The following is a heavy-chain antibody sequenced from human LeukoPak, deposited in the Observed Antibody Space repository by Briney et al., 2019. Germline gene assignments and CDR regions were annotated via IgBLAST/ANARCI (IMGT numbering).Heavy chain of an antibody. CDR3: AREEYDSSGPIKSHFDY. V-gene: IGHV4-39*07. Sequence: PSETLSLTCTVSGGSISSSSYYWGWIRQPPGKGLEWIGEINHSGSTNYNPSLKSRVTISVDTSKNQFSLKLSSVTAADTAVYYCAREEYDSSGPIKSHFDYWGQGTLVTVSS. D-gene: IGHD3-22*01. CDR2: INHSGST. CDR1: GGSISSSSYY. J-gene: IGHJ4*02.